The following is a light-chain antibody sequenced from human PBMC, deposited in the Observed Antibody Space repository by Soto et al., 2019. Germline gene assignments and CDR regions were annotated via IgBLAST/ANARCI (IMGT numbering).Light chain of an antibody. CDR3: ISYIPSTTTHWL. CDR1: NTDVGGYDR. Sequence: QSVLTQPASVSGSPVQSITISCTGTNTDVGGYDRVSWYQHHPGKAPKMLIFEVFNRPSGISDRFSGSKSGDTASLTISGLQAEDEADYYCISYIPSTTTHWLFGGGTKLTVL. CDR2: EVF. J-gene: IGLJ3*02. V-gene: IGLV2-14*01.